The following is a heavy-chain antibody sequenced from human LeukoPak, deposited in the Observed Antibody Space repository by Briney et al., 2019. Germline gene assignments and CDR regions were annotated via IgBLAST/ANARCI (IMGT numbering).Heavy chain of an antibody. CDR3: ARDRLAAMIVVVILDY. D-gene: IGHD3-22*01. V-gene: IGHV1-2*02. CDR2: INPNSGGT. J-gene: IGHJ4*02. Sequence: ASVKVSCKASGYTFTGYYMHWVRQAPGQGLEWMGWINPNSGGTNYAQKFQGRVTVTRDTSISTAYMELSRLRPDDTAVYYCARDRLAAMIVVVILDYWGQGTLVTVSS. CDR1: GYTFTGYY.